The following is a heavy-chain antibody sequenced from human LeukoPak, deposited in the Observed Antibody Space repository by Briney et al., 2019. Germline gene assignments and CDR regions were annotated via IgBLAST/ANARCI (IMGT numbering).Heavy chain of an antibody. CDR2: INPNSGGT. Sequence: ASVKVSCKDSGYTFTGYYMHWVRQAPGQGLEWMGWINPNSGGTNYAQKCQGRVTMTSDTSISTAYMELSRLRSDDTAVYYCARVPQYYDILTGYYYFDYWGQGTLVTVSS. CDR1: GYTFTGYY. J-gene: IGHJ4*02. D-gene: IGHD3-9*01. CDR3: ARVPQYYDILTGYYYFDY. V-gene: IGHV1-2*02.